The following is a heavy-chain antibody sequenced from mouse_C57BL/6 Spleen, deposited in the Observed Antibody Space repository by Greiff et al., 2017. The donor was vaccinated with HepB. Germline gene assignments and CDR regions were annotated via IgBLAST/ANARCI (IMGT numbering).Heavy chain of an antibody. CDR3: ARDLGYYFDY. V-gene: IGHV5-16*01. D-gene: IGHD4-1*01. J-gene: IGHJ2*01. CDR1: GFTFSDYY. CDR2: INYDGSST. Sequence: DVKLVESEGGLVQPGSSMKLSCTASGFTFSDYYMAWVRQVPEKGLEWVANINYDGSSTYYLDSLKSRFIISRDNAKNILYLQMSSLKSEDTATYYYARDLGYYFDYWGQGTTLTVSS.